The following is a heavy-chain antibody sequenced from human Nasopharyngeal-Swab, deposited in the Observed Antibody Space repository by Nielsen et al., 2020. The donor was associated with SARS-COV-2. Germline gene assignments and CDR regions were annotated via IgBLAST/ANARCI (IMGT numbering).Heavy chain of an antibody. CDR3: ASCQWLEPYFDY. CDR1: GGSISSYY. CDR2: IYYSGST. Sequence: SETLSLTCTVSGGSISSYYWSWIRQPPGKGLEWIGSIYYSGSTYYNPSLKSRVTISVDTSKNQFSLKLSSVTAADTAVYYCASCQWLEPYFDYWGQGTLVTVSS. V-gene: IGHV4-59*05. J-gene: IGHJ4*02. D-gene: IGHD6-19*01.